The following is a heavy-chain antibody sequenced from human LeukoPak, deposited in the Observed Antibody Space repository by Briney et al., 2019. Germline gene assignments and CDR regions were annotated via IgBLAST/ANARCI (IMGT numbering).Heavy chain of an antibody. J-gene: IGHJ5*02. Sequence: GASVKVSCKASGYTFTGNYMHWVRQAPGQGLEWMGWINPNSGGTNYAQKFQGRVTMTRDTSISTAYMELSRLRSDDTAVYYCAREHGDYGSWFDPWGQGTLVTVSS. D-gene: IGHD4-17*01. CDR1: GYTFTGNY. CDR2: INPNSGGT. V-gene: IGHV1-2*02. CDR3: AREHGDYGSWFDP.